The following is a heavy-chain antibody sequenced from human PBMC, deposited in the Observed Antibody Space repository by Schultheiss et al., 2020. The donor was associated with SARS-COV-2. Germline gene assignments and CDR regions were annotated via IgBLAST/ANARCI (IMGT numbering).Heavy chain of an antibody. V-gene: IGHV4-61*01. Sequence: SETLSLTCTVSGGSISSSSYYWSWIRQPPGKGLEWIGYIYYSGSTNYNPSLKSRVTISVDTSKNQFSLKLSSVTAADTAVYYCAKDLSSGWPDYFDYWGQGTLVTVSS. D-gene: IGHD6-19*01. CDR1: GGSISSSSYY. CDR3: AKDLSSGWPDYFDY. CDR2: IYYSGST. J-gene: IGHJ4*02.